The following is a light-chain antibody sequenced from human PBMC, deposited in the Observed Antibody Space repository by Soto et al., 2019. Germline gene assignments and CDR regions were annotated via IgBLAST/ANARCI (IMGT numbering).Light chain of an antibody. CDR3: QQSYSTPRR. CDR2: AAS. Sequence: DIQMTQSPSSLSASVGDRVTITCRASQSISSYLNWYQQKPGKAPKLLIYAASSLQSGVPSRFSGSGSGTDFTLTISSLQPEDFATYYCQQSYSTPRRFGQGPRWKSN. V-gene: IGKV1-39*01. J-gene: IGKJ1*01. CDR1: QSISSY.